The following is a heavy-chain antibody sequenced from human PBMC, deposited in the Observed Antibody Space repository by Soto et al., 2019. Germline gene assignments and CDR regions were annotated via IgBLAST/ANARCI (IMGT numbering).Heavy chain of an antibody. J-gene: IGHJ6*02. Sequence: FTSYYMHWVRQATGQGLEWMGIINHSGSTNYNPSLKSRVTISVDTSKNQFSLKLSSVTAADTAVYYCARTTSIAAAVRFYYYGMDVWGQGTTVTVSS. D-gene: IGHD6-13*01. CDR3: ARTTSIAAAVRFYYYGMDV. V-gene: IGHV4-34*01. CDR1: FTSYY. CDR2: INHSGST.